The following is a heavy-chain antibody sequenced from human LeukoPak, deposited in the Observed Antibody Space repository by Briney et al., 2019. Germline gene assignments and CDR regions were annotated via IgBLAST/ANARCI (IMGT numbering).Heavy chain of an antibody. V-gene: IGHV4-38-2*02. Sequence: SETLSLTCTVSGYSISSGYYWGWIRQPPGKGLEWIGSIYHSGSTYYNPSLKSRVTISVDTSKNQFSLKLSSVTAADTAVYYCARGGLVRGTINSLIAFDIWGQGTMVTVSS. CDR3: ARGGLVRGTINSLIAFDI. D-gene: IGHD3-10*01. CDR2: IYHSGST. J-gene: IGHJ3*02. CDR1: GYSISSGYY.